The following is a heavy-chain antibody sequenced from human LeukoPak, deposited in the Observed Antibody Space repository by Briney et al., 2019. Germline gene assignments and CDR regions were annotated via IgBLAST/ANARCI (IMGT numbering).Heavy chain of an antibody. D-gene: IGHD5-18*01. CDR3: ARHERENGYNFDY. V-gene: IGHV4-59*08. CDR1: GDSISSYY. Sequence: SETLSLTCTVSGDSISSYYWSWIRQPPGKGLEWIGYIYYSGSTNYNPSLKSRVTISVDTSKNQFSLKLSSVTAADTAVYYCARHERENGYNFDYWGQGTLVTVSS. CDR2: IYYSGST. J-gene: IGHJ4*02.